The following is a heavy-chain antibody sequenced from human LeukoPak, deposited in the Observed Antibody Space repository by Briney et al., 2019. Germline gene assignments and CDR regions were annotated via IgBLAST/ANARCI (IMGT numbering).Heavy chain of an antibody. Sequence: SETLSLTCSVSGGSVSRNYWSWIRQPPGKGLEWIAYIYYSGSVNYNPSLKSRVTISVDTSKNQSSLKLRSVTAADTAVYFCARSPAPSSYYYDSSGYFFDHWGQGTLVTVSS. J-gene: IGHJ4*02. CDR3: ARSPAPSSYYYDSSGYFFDH. D-gene: IGHD3-22*01. CDR2: IYYSGSV. CDR1: GGSVSRNY. V-gene: IGHV4-59*02.